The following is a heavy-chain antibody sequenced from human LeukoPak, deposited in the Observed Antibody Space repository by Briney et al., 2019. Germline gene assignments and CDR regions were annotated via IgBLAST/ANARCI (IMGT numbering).Heavy chain of an antibody. Sequence: SETLSLTCTVSGGSISSYYWNWIRQPPGKGLEWIGYIYYSGSTKYNPSLKSRVTISVDTSKNQFSLRLSSVTAADTAVYYCARQAGRIAPRPADWFDPWGQATLVTVSA. CDR3: ARQAGRIAPRPADWFDP. D-gene: IGHD6-6*01. J-gene: IGHJ5*02. CDR2: IYYSGST. V-gene: IGHV4-59*08. CDR1: GGSISSYY.